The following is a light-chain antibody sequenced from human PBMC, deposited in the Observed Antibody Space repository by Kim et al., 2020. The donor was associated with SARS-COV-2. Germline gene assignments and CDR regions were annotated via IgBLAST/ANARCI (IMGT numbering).Light chain of an antibody. V-gene: IGLV3-1*01. CDR2: RDN. CDR3: QAWDSSIYV. J-gene: IGLJ1*01. Sequence: SVSPGQTASITCSGDELGDKYASWYQKKPGQSPVVVIFRDNRRPSGIPERFSGSNSGNTATLTISGTQAMDEAEYYCQAWDSSIYVFGTGTKVTVL. CDR1: ELGDKY.